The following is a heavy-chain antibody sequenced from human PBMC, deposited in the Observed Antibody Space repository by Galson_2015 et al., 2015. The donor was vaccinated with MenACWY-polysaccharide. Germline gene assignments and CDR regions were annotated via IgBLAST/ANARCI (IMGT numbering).Heavy chain of an antibody. J-gene: IGHJ4*02. CDR3: AKDYGDFGPDF. Sequence: SLRLSCAASGFSISTYWMHWVRQVPGKGLMWVSLIRGDGITTGYADSVKGRFTVSRDNSKNSLYLQMNSLRAEDTAFYYCAKDYGDFGPDFWGQGTLVTVSS. D-gene: IGHD4-17*01. CDR1: GFSISTYW. CDR2: IRGDGITT. V-gene: IGHV3-43*02.